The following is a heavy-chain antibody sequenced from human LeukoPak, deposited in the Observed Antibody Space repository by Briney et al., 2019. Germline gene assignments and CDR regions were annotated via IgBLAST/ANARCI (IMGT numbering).Heavy chain of an antibody. CDR1: GGTFSSYA. J-gene: IGHJ6*03. CDR2: IIPIFGTA. D-gene: IGHD5-18*01. V-gene: IGHV1-69*13. CDR3: ARGGYSYPETYYYYYYYMDV. Sequence: ASVKVSCKASGGTFSSYAISWVRQAPGQGLEWMGGIIPIFGTANYAQKFQGRVTITADESTSTAYMELSSLRSEDTAMYYCARGGYSYPETYYYYYYYMDVWGKGTTVTVFS.